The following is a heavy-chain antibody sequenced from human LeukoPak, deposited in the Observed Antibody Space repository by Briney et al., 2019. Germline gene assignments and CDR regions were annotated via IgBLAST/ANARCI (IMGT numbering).Heavy chain of an antibody. D-gene: IGHD2-21*02. CDR2: IIPILGIA. CDR3: ARDSMTAIHGDY. Sequence: SVKVSCKASGGTFSSYAISWVRQAPGQGLEWMGRIIPILGIANYAQKFQGRVTITADKSTSTAYMELSSLRSEDTAVYYCARDSMTAIHGDYWGQGTLVTVSS. CDR1: GGTFSSYA. J-gene: IGHJ4*02. V-gene: IGHV1-69*04.